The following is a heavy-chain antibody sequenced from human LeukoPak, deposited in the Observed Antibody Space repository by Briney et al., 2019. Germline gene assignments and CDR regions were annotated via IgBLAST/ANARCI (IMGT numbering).Heavy chain of an antibody. CDR1: GGSFSGYY. J-gene: IGHJ3*02. V-gene: IGHV4-34*01. CDR3: ARHSSMVRGVRAFDI. Sequence: SETLSLTCAVYGGSFSGYYWSWIRQPPGKGLEWIGEINHSGSTNYNPSLKSRVTISVDTSKNQFSLKLSSVTAADTAVYYCARHSSMVRGVRAFDIWGQGTMVTVSS. CDR2: INHSGST. D-gene: IGHD3-10*01.